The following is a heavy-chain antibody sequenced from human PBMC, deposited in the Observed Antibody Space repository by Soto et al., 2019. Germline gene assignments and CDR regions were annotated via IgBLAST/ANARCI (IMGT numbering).Heavy chain of an antibody. D-gene: IGHD5-18*01. CDR3: ARGYTAMVSYSSGMDV. J-gene: IGHJ6*02. V-gene: IGHV4-59*08. CDR2: IYYSGST. Sequence: PAETLSLTCTVSGGSISSYYLSWIRQPPGKGLEWIGYIYYSGSTNYNPSLKSRVTISVDTSKNQFSLKLSSVTAADTAVYYCARGYTAMVSYSSGMDVWCQGTTLTVSS. CDR1: GGSISSYY.